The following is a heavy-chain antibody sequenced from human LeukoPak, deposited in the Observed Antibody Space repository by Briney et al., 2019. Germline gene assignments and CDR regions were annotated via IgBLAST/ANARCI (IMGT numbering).Heavy chain of an antibody. V-gene: IGHV4-39*01. CDR2: VYGNGDT. CDR3: TSRGFRLPLDAFDV. Sequence: PSETLSLTCSVSGGPVTRSAYYWVWVRQSPGTGLEWLGSVYGNGDTYYNPSFESRVTIAIETSKNQFPLKMTSVTAADTAVYFCTSRGFRLPLDAFDVWGQGTRVAVSS. J-gene: IGHJ3*01. CDR1: GGPVTRSAYY.